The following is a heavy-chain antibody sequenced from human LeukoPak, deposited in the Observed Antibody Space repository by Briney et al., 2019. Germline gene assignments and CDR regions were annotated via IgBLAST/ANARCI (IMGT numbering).Heavy chain of an antibody. D-gene: IGHD3-3*01. V-gene: IGHV1-18*01. CDR2: ISAYNGNT. Sequence: ASVKVSCKASGYTFTSYGISWVRQAPGQGLEWMGWISAYNGNTNYAQKLQGRVTMTTDTSTSIAYMELRSLRSDDTAVYYCARDRGLRFLEWLSYYYGMDVWGQGTTVTVSS. CDR3: ARDRGLRFLEWLSYYYGMDV. J-gene: IGHJ6*02. CDR1: GYTFTSYG.